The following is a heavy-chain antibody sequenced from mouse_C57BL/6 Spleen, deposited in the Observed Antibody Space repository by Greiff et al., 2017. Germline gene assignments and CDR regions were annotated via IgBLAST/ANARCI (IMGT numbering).Heavy chain of an antibody. Sequence: EVMLVESGGGLVKPGGSLKLSCAASGFTFSDYGMHWVRQAPEKGLEWVAYISSGSSTIYYADTVKGRFTISRDNAKNTLFLQMTSLRSEDTAMYYCASGSSGYGAMDYWGQGTSVTVSS. J-gene: IGHJ4*01. CDR3: ASGSSGYGAMDY. CDR2: ISSGSSTI. CDR1: GFTFSDYG. D-gene: IGHD3-2*02. V-gene: IGHV5-17*01.